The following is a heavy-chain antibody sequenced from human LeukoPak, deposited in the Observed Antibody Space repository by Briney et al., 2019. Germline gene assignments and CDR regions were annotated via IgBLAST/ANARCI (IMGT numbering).Heavy chain of an antibody. CDR1: GGSISSNY. V-gene: IGHV4-59*08. Sequence: PSETLSLTCTVSGGSISSNYLSWIRQPPGKGLEWIGDIYTSGSTNYNPSLKSRVTISVDTSKNQFSLDLSSVTAADTAVYYCARHGIVDSSRKYYFDYWGQGTLVTVSS. CDR2: IYTSGST. J-gene: IGHJ4*02. D-gene: IGHD6-13*01. CDR3: ARHGIVDSSRKYYFDY.